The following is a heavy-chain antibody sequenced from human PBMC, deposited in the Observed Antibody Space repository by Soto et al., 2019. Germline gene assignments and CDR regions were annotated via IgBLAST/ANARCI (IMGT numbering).Heavy chain of an antibody. D-gene: IGHD3-22*01. CDR1: GCSFTSYW. Sequence: GESLKISCKGSGCSFTSYWIGWVRQMPGKGLEWMGIIYPGDSDTRYSPSFQGQVTISADKSISTAYLQWSSLKATDTAMYYCARAYYYDSSGYYYYGMDVWGQGTTVTVSS. J-gene: IGHJ6*02. V-gene: IGHV5-51*01. CDR2: IYPGDSDT. CDR3: ARAYYYDSSGYYYYGMDV.